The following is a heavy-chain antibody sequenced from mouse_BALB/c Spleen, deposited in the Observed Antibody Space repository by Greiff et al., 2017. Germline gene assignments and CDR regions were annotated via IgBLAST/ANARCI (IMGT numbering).Heavy chain of an antibody. CDR1: GFTFSSYT. CDR2: ISNGGGST. CDR3: ARLHYYAMDY. V-gene: IGHV5-12-2*01. J-gene: IGHJ4*01. Sequence: EVNLVESGGGLVQPGGSLKLSCAASGFTFSSYTMSWVRQTPEKRLEWVAYISNGGGSTYYPDTVKGRFTISRDSAKNTLYLQMSSLKSEDTAMYYCARLHYYAMDYWGQGTSVTVSS.